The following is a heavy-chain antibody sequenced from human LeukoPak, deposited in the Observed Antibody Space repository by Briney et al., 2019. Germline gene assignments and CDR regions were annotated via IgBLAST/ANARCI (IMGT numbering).Heavy chain of an antibody. J-gene: IGHJ6*03. V-gene: IGHV3-7*01. Sequence: GGSLRLSCAASGFIFSSYEMSWVRQAPGKGLEWVANIKQDGSEKHYVDSVKGRFTISRDNAKNSLFLQMNSLRAEDTAVYFCARVKQQLVRLLGRDTTYYYYYYMDVWGKGTTVTVSS. CDR1: GFIFSSYE. CDR2: IKQDGSEK. CDR3: ARVKQQLVRLLGRDTTYYYYYYMDV. D-gene: IGHD6-13*01.